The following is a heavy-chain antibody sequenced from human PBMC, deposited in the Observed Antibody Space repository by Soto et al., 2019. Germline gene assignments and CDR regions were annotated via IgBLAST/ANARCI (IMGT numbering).Heavy chain of an antibody. D-gene: IGHD3-16*01. J-gene: IGHJ4*02. V-gene: IGHV4-39*01. CDR1: GGAISSSDFH. Sequence: SETLSLTCTVSGGAISSSDFHWGWIRQPPGKGLEWIGSTYYSGTTYYNPSLKSRVTISVDTSKNQFSLKLSSVTAADTAVYYCARPSFGGVTPFVYWGQGTLVTVSS. CDR2: TYYSGTT. CDR3: ARPSFGGVTPFVY.